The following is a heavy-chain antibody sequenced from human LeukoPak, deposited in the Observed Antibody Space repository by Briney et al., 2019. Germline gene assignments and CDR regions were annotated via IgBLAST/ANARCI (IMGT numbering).Heavy chain of an antibody. CDR1: GFTFSSYS. D-gene: IGHD6-13*01. CDR2: ISSSSSYI. Sequence: PGGSLRLSCAASGFTFSSYSMNWVRQAPGKGLEWVSSISSSSSYIYYADSVKGRFAISRDNAKNSLYLQMNSLRAEDTAVYYCARGRGFGSWYPVHWFGPWGQGTLVTVSS. V-gene: IGHV3-21*01. J-gene: IGHJ5*02. CDR3: ARGRGFGSWYPVHWFGP.